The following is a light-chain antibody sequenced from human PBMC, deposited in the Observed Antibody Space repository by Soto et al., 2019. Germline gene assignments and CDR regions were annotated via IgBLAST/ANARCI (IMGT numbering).Light chain of an antibody. V-gene: IGLV2-11*01. Sequence: QSVLTQPRSVSGSPGQSVTISCTGTSSDVGGYTYVSWYQQYPGKAPQLMIYDVYKRPSGVPGRFSGSKSGNTASLTISGLQAEDEAHYYCCSFADRDTWVFGGGTKVTVL. CDR1: SSDVGGYTY. J-gene: IGLJ3*02. CDR3: CSFADRDTWV. CDR2: DVY.